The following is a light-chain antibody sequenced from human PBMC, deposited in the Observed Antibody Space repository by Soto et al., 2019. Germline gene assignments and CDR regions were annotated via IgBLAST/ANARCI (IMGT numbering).Light chain of an antibody. CDR1: SSNIGAGHD. Sequence: QSVLTQPPSVSGAPGQRVTISCTGSSSNIGAGHDVHWYQQLPGTAPQLLIYGNNDRPSGVPDRFSGSKSGTSASLAITGLQAEDEADYYRQSYDSSLSGVVFGGGTQLTVL. V-gene: IGLV1-40*01. J-gene: IGLJ2*01. CDR2: GNN. CDR3: QSYDSSLSGVV.